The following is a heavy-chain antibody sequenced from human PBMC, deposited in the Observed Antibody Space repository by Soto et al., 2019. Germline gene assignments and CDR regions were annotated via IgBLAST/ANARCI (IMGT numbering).Heavy chain of an antibody. CDR3: AKVLYDFWRAGQDY. Sequence: EVQLLESGGGLVQPGGSLRLSCTASGFTFSSYAMSWVRQAPGKGLEWVSAISGSGGSTYYADSVKGRFTISRDNSKNTLYLQMNSLRAEDTAVYYCAKVLYDFWRAGQDYWGQGTLVTVSS. J-gene: IGHJ4*02. CDR2: ISGSGGST. V-gene: IGHV3-23*01. D-gene: IGHD3-3*01. CDR1: GFTFSSYA.